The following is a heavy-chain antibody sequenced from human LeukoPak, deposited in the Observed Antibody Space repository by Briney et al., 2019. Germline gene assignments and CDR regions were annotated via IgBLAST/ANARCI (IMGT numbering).Heavy chain of an antibody. D-gene: IGHD4-23*01. V-gene: IGHV3-33*01. CDR3: ARGRGADYGGNSGYFDY. J-gene: IGHJ4*02. CDR1: GFTFSGFG. CDR2: IWYDGSNK. Sequence: GGSLRLSCAASGFTFSGFGMHWVRQAPGKGLEWVAVIWYDGSNKYYADSVKGRFTISRDNPKNTLYVQMNSLRAKDTAVYYCARGRGADYGGNSGYFDYWGQGTLVTVSS.